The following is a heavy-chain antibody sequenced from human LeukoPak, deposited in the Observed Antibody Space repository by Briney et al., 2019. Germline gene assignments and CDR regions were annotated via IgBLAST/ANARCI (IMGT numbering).Heavy chain of an antibody. J-gene: IGHJ6*02. D-gene: IGHD6-19*01. CDR2: VYTSGST. Sequence: SETLSLTCTVSGGSISSGNYYWSWLRQPAGKGLEWIGRVYTSGSTNYNPSLKSRVTISVDTSKNQFSLKLSSVTAADTAVYYCATSYSSGWTYYYYGMDVWGQGTTVTVSS. CDR1: GGSISSGNYY. V-gene: IGHV4-61*02. CDR3: ATSYSSGWTYYYYGMDV.